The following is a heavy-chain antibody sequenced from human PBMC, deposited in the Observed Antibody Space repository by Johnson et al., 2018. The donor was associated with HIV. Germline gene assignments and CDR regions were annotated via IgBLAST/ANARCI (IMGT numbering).Heavy chain of an antibody. CDR3: ARGWVGATLRAFDI. Sequence: VQLVESGGGLVQPGGSLRLSCAASGFTFSIYWMTWVRQAPGKGLEWVANIKEDGSQKYYVDSVKGRFTISRDNAKNSLYLQMNSLRAEDTALYYCARGWVGATLRAFDIWGQGTMVTVSS. J-gene: IGHJ3*02. V-gene: IGHV3-7*03. D-gene: IGHD1-26*01. CDR1: GFTFSIYW. CDR2: IKEDGSQK.